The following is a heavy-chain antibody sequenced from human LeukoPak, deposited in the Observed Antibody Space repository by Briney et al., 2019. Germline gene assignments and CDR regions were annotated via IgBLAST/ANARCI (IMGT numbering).Heavy chain of an antibody. CDR3: ARDRVGSSSSIIDY. Sequence: GGALRLSCAASGFTFSSYAIHWVRHAPGKGLGWGAVISYDGSNKYYADSVKGRFTISRDNSKNTLYLQMNSLRAEDTAVYYCARDRVGSSSSIIDYWGQGTLVTVSS. CDR1: GFTFSSYA. J-gene: IGHJ4*02. D-gene: IGHD6-6*01. CDR2: ISYDGSNK. V-gene: IGHV3-30-3*01.